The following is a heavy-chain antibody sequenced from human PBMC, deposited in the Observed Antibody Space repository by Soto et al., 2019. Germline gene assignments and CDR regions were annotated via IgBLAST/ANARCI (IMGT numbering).Heavy chain of an antibody. CDR3: ARGWGIAAAGSDC. CDR2: IYHSGST. D-gene: IGHD6-13*01. V-gene: IGHV4-4*02. CDR1: GGSISSSNW. J-gene: IGHJ4*02. Sequence: KPSETLSLTCTVSGGSISSSNWWSWVRQPPGKGLEWIGEIYHSGSTNYNPSLKSRVTISVDKSKNQFSLKLNSVTAADTAVYYCARGWGIAAAGSDCWGQGTLVTVSS.